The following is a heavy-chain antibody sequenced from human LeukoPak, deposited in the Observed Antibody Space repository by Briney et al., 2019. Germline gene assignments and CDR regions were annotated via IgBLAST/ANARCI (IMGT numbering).Heavy chain of an antibody. J-gene: IGHJ4*02. CDR2: ISWNGGSI. D-gene: IGHD1-1*01. CDR1: GFTFDDYA. Sequence: GGSLRLSCAASGFTFDDYAMHWVRQAPGKGLEWVSGISWNGGSIGYADSVKGRFTISRDNSKNTLYLQMNSLRAEDTAVYYCAKGTTFHFDYWGQGTLVTVSS. CDR3: AKGTTFHFDY. V-gene: IGHV3-9*01.